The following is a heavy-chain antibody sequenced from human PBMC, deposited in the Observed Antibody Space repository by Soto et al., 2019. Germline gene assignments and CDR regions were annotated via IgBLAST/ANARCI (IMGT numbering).Heavy chain of an antibody. Sequence: VKVSCKTSGYTFTTYGVSWVRQAPGQGLEWMGWISAYNGNTNYAQKLQGRVTMTTDTSTSTAYMELRGLRSDDTAVYYCARDRYYYGSGSYYISWFDPWGQGTLVTVSS. D-gene: IGHD3-10*01. V-gene: IGHV1-18*04. J-gene: IGHJ5*02. CDR3: ARDRYYYGSGSYYISWFDP. CDR1: GYTFTTYG. CDR2: ISAYNGNT.